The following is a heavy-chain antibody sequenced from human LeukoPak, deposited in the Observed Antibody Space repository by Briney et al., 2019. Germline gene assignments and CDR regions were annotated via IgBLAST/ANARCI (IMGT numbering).Heavy chain of an antibody. CDR2: IWYDGSNK. V-gene: IGHV3-33*01. D-gene: IGHD5-18*01. Sequence: GGSLRLSCAASGSTFSSYGMHWVRQAPGKGLEWVAVIWYDGSNKYYADSVKGRFTISRDNSKNTLYLQMNSLRAEDTAVYYCARGDTAMALDPWGQGTLVTVSS. J-gene: IGHJ5*02. CDR3: ARGDTAMALDP. CDR1: GSTFSSYG.